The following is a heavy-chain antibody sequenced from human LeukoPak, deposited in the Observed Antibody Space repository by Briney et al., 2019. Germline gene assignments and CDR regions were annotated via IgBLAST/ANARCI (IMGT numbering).Heavy chain of an antibody. CDR1: GYTLTELS. Sequence: GASVKVSCKVSGYTLTELSMHWVRQAPGKGLEWMGGFDPEDGETIYAQKFQGRVTMTEDTSTDTAYMELSSLRSEDTAVYYRATLYDYGDPTAHDYWGQGTLVTVSS. J-gene: IGHJ4*02. CDR3: ATLYDYGDPTAHDY. CDR2: FDPEDGET. D-gene: IGHD4-17*01. V-gene: IGHV1-24*01.